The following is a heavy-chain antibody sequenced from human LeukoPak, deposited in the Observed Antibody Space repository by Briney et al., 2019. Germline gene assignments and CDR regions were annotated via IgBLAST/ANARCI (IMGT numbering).Heavy chain of an antibody. CDR2: ISTGSGTI. Sequence: GGSLRLSCAASGITFSSYTMNWVRQAPGKGLQWISSISTGSGTIYYADSAKGRFTISRDNAKNSLYLQMNSLRAEDTAVYYCAKIATPATGDYWGQGTLVTVSS. J-gene: IGHJ4*02. CDR1: GITFSSYT. D-gene: IGHD6-13*01. CDR3: AKIATPATGDY. V-gene: IGHV3-48*01.